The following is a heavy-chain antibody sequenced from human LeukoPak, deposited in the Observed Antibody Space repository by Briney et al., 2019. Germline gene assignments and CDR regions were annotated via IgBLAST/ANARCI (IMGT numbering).Heavy chain of an antibody. CDR2: IDWDDDK. Sequence: SGPTLVNPTQTLTLTCTFSGFSLSTSGMRVSWIRQLPGKALEWLARIDWDDDKFYSTSLKTRLTISKDTSKNQVVLTMTNMDPVDTATYYCARTSVIWFGELEFDYWGQGTLVTVSP. CDR1: GFSLSTSGMR. D-gene: IGHD3-10*01. V-gene: IGHV2-70*04. CDR3: ARTSVIWFGELEFDY. J-gene: IGHJ4*02.